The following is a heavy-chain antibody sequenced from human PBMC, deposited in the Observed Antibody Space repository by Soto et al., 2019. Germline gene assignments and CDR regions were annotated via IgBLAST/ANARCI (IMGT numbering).Heavy chain of an antibody. CDR1: GYTFTRYS. Sequence: ASVKVSCKASGYTFTRYSMHWMRQAPGQRLEWMGWINAGNGNTKYSQKFQGRVTITRDTSASTAYMELSSLRSEDTAVYYCARDHYYGSGSYNYFDYWGQGTLVTVSS. V-gene: IGHV1-3*01. CDR2: INAGNGNT. CDR3: ARDHYYGSGSYNYFDY. J-gene: IGHJ4*02. D-gene: IGHD3-10*01.